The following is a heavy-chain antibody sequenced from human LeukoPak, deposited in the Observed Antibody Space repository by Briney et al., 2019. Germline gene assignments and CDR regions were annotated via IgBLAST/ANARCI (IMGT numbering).Heavy chain of an antibody. CDR2: ISSSSSYI. Sequence: GGSLRLSCAASGFTFSSYSMNWVRQAPGKGLEWVSSISSSSSYIYYADSVKGRFTISRDNAKNSLYLQMNSLRAEDTAVYYCARDENGLGYYYYGMDVWGQGTTVTVSS. CDR1: GFTFSSYS. CDR3: ARDENGLGYYYYGMDV. V-gene: IGHV3-21*01. D-gene: IGHD1-1*01. J-gene: IGHJ6*02.